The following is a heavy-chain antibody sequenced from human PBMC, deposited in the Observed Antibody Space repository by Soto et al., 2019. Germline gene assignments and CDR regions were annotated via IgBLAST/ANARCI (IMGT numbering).Heavy chain of an antibody. CDR3: ARSLPYRYYYGVDV. Sequence: QLQLQESGPGLVKPSETLSLTCTVSGGSISSSNYYWGWIRQPPGKGLEWIGSIYYSGSTYYNPSLKSRVTISVDTSKNQFSLKLSSVTAADTAVYYCARSLPYRYYYGVDVWGQGTTVTVSS. J-gene: IGHJ6*02. D-gene: IGHD3-16*02. V-gene: IGHV4-39*01. CDR1: GGSISSSNYY. CDR2: IYYSGST.